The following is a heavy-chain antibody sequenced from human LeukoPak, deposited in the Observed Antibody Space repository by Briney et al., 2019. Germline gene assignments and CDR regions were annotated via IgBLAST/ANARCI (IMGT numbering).Heavy chain of an antibody. J-gene: IGHJ6*02. Sequence: PVGSLRLSCAASGFTPSSYEMNWVRQGPGKGLECISYISRSGNAALYADSVKGRFTISRDNAKKSLYLLMNSLGAEDTAVYYCARYCAGDCYEGMDVWGHGTTVTVSS. CDR1: GFTPSSYE. CDR3: ARYCAGDCYEGMDV. CDR2: ISRSGNAA. V-gene: IGHV3-48*03. D-gene: IGHD2-21*02.